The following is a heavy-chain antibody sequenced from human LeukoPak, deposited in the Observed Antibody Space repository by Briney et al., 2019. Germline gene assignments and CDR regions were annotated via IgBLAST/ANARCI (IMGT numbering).Heavy chain of an antibody. V-gene: IGHV1-8*01. J-gene: IGHJ5*02. Sequence: GASVKVSCKASGYTFTSYDINWVRQATGQGLEWMGWMNPNSGNTGYAQKFQGRVTMTRNTSTSTAYMELSSLRSEDTAVYYCARGGIVVVPAAMRWFDPWGQGTLVTVSS. CDR2: MNPNSGNT. CDR1: GYTFTSYD. D-gene: IGHD2-2*01. CDR3: ARGGIVVVPAAMRWFDP.